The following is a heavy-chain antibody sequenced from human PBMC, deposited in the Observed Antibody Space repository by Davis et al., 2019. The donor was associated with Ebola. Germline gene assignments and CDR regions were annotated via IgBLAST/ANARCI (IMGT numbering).Heavy chain of an antibody. CDR3: ARGGYYDSSGYSHAAFDI. Sequence: GESLKISCAASGFTFSSYSMNWVRQAPGKGLEWISYIGSSGSIIYYAESVRGRFTISRDNGKNSLFLQMNSLRAEDTAVYYCARGGYYDSSGYSHAAFDIWGQGTMVTVSS. CDR1: GFTFSSYS. J-gene: IGHJ3*02. D-gene: IGHD3-22*01. V-gene: IGHV3-48*01. CDR2: IGSSGSII.